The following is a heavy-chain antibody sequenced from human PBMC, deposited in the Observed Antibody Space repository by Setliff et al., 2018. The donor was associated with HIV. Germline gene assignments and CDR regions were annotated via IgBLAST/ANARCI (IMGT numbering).Heavy chain of an antibody. V-gene: IGHV4-61*09. CDR3: ARVSTDYVWGSFLSSGPYYFDF. J-gene: IGHJ4*02. CDR2: ISTSGTT. CDR1: GDSITSGTYY. D-gene: IGHD3-16*01. Sequence: PSETLSLTCTVSGDSITSGTYYWSWIRQPAGMRLEWIGHISTSGTTNYNPSLKSRVTISADTPKSQFSLKLTPVTAADTAAYFCARVSTDYVWGSFLSSGPYYFDFWGQGALVTVSS.